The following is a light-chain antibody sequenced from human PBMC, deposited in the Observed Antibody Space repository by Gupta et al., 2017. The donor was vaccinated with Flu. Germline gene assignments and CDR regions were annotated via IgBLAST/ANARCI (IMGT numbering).Light chain of an antibody. CDR1: QSVSSN. Sequence: GERATLSCRASQSVSSNFAWYQQKPGQALRVLIYHASTRATGVPARFSGSGSGTEFTLTITSLQSEDSAIYYCQQYNNWPLTFGGGTKVEIK. V-gene: IGKV3-15*01. CDR2: HAS. CDR3: QQYNNWPLT. J-gene: IGKJ4*01.